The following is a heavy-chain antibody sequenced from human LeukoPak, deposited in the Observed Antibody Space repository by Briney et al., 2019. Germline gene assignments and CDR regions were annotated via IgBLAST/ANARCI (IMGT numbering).Heavy chain of an antibody. D-gene: IGHD3-9*01. CDR2: IYYSGST. J-gene: IGHJ6*02. CDR1: GGSISSYY. Sequence: SETLSLTCTVSGGSISSYYWSWIRQPPGKGLEWIGCIYYSGSTNYNPSLKSRVTISVDTSKNQFSLKLSSVTAADTAVYYCARETIATYSYGMDVWGRGTTVTVSS. V-gene: IGHV4-59*01. CDR3: ARETIATYSYGMDV.